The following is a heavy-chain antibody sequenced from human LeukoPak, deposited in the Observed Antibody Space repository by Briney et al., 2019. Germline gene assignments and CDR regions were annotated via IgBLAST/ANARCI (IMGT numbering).Heavy chain of an antibody. J-gene: IGHJ4*02. CDR2: IYTSGST. CDR1: GGSISSGSYY. Sequence: SETLSLTCTVSGGSISSGSYYWSWIRQPAGKGLEWIVRIYTSGSTNYNPSLKSRVTISVDTSKNQFSLKLSSVTAADTAVYYCARESPPIVGAAPFDYWGQGTLVTVSS. V-gene: IGHV4-61*02. CDR3: ARESPPIVGAAPFDY. D-gene: IGHD1-26*01.